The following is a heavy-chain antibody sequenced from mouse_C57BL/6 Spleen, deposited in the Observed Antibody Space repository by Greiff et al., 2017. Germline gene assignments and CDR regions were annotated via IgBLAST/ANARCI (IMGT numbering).Heavy chain of an antibody. CDR2: IHPNSGST. V-gene: IGHV1-64*01. D-gene: IGHD2-2*01. Sequence: QVQLQQPGAELVKPGASVKLSCKASGYTFTSYWMHWVQQRPGQGLEWIGMIHPNSGSTNYNEKFKSKATLTVDKSSSTAYMQLSSLTSKDSAVYYCARKGSTMVTPAWLAYWGQGTLVTVSA. CDR1: GYTFTSYW. J-gene: IGHJ3*01. CDR3: ARKGSTMVTPAWLAY.